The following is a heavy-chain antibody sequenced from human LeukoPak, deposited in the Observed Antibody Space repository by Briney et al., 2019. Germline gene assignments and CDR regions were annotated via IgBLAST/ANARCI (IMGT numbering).Heavy chain of an antibody. D-gene: IGHD3-22*01. CDR3: AKDSKYYYDSSGYYTFDY. J-gene: IGHJ4*02. Sequence: GGSLRLSCAASGFTFSSYAMSWVRQAPGKGLEWVAVISYDGSNKYYADSVKGRFTISRDNSKNTLYLQMNSLRAEDTAVYYCAKDSKYYYDSSGYYTFDYWGQGTLVTVSS. CDR2: ISYDGSNK. V-gene: IGHV3-30*18. CDR1: GFTFSSYA.